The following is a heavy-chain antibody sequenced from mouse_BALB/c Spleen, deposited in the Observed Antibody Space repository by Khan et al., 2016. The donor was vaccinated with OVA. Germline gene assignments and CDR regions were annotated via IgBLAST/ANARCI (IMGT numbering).Heavy chain of an antibody. J-gene: IGHJ3*01. CDR1: GFTFSSYS. V-gene: IGHV5-6*01. CDR2: ISSDGDYT. CDR3: ASHLTGSFAY. Sequence: EVELVESVGDLVKPGGSLKLSCAASGFTFSSYSMSWVRQTPDKRLEWVATISSDGDYTYYPDSVKGRFTISRDNAKNTLYLQMSSLKSEDTAMYYCASHLTGSFAYWGQGTLVTVSA. D-gene: IGHD4-1*01.